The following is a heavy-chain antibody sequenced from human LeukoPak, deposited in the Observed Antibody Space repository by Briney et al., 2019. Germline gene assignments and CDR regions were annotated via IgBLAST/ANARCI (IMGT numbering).Heavy chain of an antibody. Sequence: PSETLSLTCTVSGGSISSYYWSWIRQPPGKGLEWIGYIYYSGSTNYNPSLKSRVTISVDTSKNQFSLKLSSVTAADTAVYYCARSYGSGSYRYWGQGTLVTVSS. J-gene: IGHJ4*02. CDR1: GGSISSYY. CDR3: ARSYGSGSYRY. D-gene: IGHD3-10*01. V-gene: IGHV4-59*01. CDR2: IYYSGST.